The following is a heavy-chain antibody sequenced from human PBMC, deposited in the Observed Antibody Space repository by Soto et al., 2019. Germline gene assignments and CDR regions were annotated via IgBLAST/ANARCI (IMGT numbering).Heavy chain of an antibody. V-gene: IGHV3-23*01. CDR3: AKGAVAGLDYYYGMDV. D-gene: IGHD6-19*01. Sequence: EVHLLESGGGLVQPGGSLRLSCAASGFTFSSYAMSWVRQAAGKGLEWVSAISGSGGSTYYADSVKGRFTISRDNSKNTLYLQMNSLRAEDTAVYYCAKGAVAGLDYYYGMDVWGQGTTVTVSS. CDR1: GFTFSSYA. J-gene: IGHJ6*02. CDR2: ISGSGGST.